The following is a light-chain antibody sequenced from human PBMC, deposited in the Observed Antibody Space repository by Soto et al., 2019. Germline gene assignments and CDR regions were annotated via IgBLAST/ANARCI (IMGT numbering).Light chain of an antibody. Sequence: EIGMKQSPATLSVSPGERATLSCRASQSVSSNLAWYQQNPGQAPSLLIYGASTRATGTPARFSGSGSGPEFTLTISSLQSEDFAVYYCQQYIRWPLTFGGGTKVDI. J-gene: IGKJ4*01. CDR1: QSVSSN. CDR3: QQYIRWPLT. CDR2: GAS. V-gene: IGKV3-15*01.